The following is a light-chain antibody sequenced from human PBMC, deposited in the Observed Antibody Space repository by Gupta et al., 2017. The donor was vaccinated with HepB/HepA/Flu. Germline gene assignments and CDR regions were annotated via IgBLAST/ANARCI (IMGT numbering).Light chain of an antibody. CDR3: QQNYSACS. V-gene: IGKV1-39*01. J-gene: IGKJ2*04. CDR1: QSVATY. CDR2: TSS. Sequence: DIQMTQSPSSLSASVGDSVTITCRTSQSVATYLNWYQQKPGQAPKLLVHTSSILQSGVPSRFSGNGYKTQFTLTSSKRHPEDSATYYWQQNYSACSFGQGTKLEIK.